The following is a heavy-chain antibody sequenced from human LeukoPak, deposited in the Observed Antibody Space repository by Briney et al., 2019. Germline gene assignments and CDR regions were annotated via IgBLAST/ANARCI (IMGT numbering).Heavy chain of an antibody. J-gene: IGHJ4*02. CDR3: ARNTYYYGSGSYFLSY. D-gene: IGHD3-10*01. CDR1: GYTFTTYG. CDR2: ISTYSGNT. V-gene: IGHV1-18*01. Sequence: ASVKVSCKASGYTFTTYGISWVRQAPGQGLEWMGWISTYSGNTKSTRKFQGRLSMTTDTSKTTAYMELRSLRSDDTAVYYCARNTYYYGSGSYFLSYWGQGTLVTVSS.